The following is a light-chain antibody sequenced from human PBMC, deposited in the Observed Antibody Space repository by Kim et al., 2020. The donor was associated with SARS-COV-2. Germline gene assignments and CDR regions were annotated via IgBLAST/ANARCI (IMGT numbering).Light chain of an antibody. V-gene: IGKV3-15*01. CDR1: QSVSSN. CDR2: GAS. CDR3: KLHNNWPPLT. Sequence: EIVMTQSPATLSVSPGERATLSCRASQSVSSNLAWYQQKPGQAPRRLIYGASTRATGIPARFSGSGSGIEFTLTISSLQSEDFAVYYCKLHNNWPPLTFGGGTKVDIK. J-gene: IGKJ4*02.